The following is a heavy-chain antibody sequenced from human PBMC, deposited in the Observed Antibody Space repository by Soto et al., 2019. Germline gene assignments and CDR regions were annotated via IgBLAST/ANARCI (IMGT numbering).Heavy chain of an antibody. Sequence: EVQLLESGGGLVQPGGSLRLSCAASGFTFSSYAMSWVRQAPGKGLEWVSAISGSGGSTYYADSVKGRFTISRDNSKNTLYLQMSSLRAEDTAVYYCAKDGIVVVPAAIGGYWFDPWGQGTLVTVSS. V-gene: IGHV3-23*01. D-gene: IGHD2-2*02. CDR3: AKDGIVVVPAAIGGYWFDP. CDR2: ISGSGGST. J-gene: IGHJ5*02. CDR1: GFTFSSYA.